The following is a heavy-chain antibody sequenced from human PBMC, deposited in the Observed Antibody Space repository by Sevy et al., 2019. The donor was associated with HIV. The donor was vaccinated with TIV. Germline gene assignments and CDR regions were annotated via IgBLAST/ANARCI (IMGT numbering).Heavy chain of an antibody. D-gene: IGHD6-13*01. CDR3: ARKSIAAAGRWFDP. CDR1: GGTFSSYA. V-gene: IGHV1-69*13. CDR2: IIPIFGTA. Sequence: ASVKVSCKASGGTFSSYAIRWVRQAPGQGLEWMGGIIPIFGTANYAQKFQGRVTITADESTSTAYMELSSLRSEDTAVYYCARKSIAAAGRWFDPWGQGTLVTVSS. J-gene: IGHJ5*02.